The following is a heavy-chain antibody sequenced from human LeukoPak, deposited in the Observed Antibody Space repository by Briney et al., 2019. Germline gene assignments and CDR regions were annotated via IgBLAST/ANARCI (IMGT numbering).Heavy chain of an antibody. Sequence: ASVKVSCKASGYTFTGYYMHWVRQVPGQGLEWMGWINPNSGGTNYAQKFQGRVTMTRDTSISTAYMELSRLRSDDTAVYYCARGDILTGYYYFDYWGQGTLVTVSS. J-gene: IGHJ4*02. D-gene: IGHD3-9*01. CDR3: ARGDILTGYYYFDY. CDR2: INPNSGGT. V-gene: IGHV1-2*02. CDR1: GYTFTGYY.